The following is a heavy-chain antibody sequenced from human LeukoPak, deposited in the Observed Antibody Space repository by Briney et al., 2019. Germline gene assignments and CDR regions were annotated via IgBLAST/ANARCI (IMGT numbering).Heavy chain of an antibody. CDR3: ARYNLGAGNNFQH. Sequence: SVKVPCKASGGTFSSYAISWVRQAPGQGLEWMGGIIPIFGTANYAQKFQGRVTITADESTSTAYMELSSLRSEDTAVYYCARYNLGAGNNFQHWGQGTLVTVSS. CDR1: GGTFSSYA. CDR2: IIPIFGTA. V-gene: IGHV1-69*01. D-gene: IGHD1-14*01. J-gene: IGHJ1*01.